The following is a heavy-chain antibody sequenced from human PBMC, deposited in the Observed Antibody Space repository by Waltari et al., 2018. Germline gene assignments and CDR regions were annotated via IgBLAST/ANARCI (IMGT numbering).Heavy chain of an antibody. Sequence: QVQLVESGGGVVQPGGSLRLSCAASGFTFSSYGMHWVRQAPGKGLGRVSFILYDGSNKDYAESVKGRFTISRDNSKNTLYLQMNSLRAEDTAVYYCAKRAGSGYFDYWGQGTLVTVSS. CDR1: GFTFSSYG. CDR2: ILYDGSNK. J-gene: IGHJ4*02. V-gene: IGHV3-30*02. CDR3: AKRAGSGYFDY. D-gene: IGHD3-10*01.